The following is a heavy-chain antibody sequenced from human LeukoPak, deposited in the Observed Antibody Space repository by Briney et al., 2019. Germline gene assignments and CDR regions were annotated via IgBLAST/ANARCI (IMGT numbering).Heavy chain of an antibody. CDR1: GYTFTGYY. CDR3: ARDKPYTIFGVENRFDY. CDR2: MNPNSGNT. J-gene: IGHJ4*02. D-gene: IGHD3-3*01. V-gene: IGHV1-2*02. Sequence: VASVKVSCKASGYTFTGYYMHWVRQATGQGLEWMGWMNPNSGNTGYAQKFQGRVTMTRDTSISTAYMELSRLRSDDTAVYYCARDKPYTIFGVENRFDYWGQGTLVTVSS.